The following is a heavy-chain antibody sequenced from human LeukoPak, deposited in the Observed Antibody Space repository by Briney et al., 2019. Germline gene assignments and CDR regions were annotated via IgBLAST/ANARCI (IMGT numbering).Heavy chain of an antibody. J-gene: IGHJ4*02. D-gene: IGHD5-12*01. CDR3: LKNSGYEDFDY. CDR1: GFTFSSYT. Sequence: GGSLRLSCSASGFTFSSYTMHWVRQAPGKGLEYVSAIRDNGDSTFYADSVKGRFTISRDNSKNTLYLQMSSLRAEDTAVYYCLKNSGYEDFDYWGQGTLDTVSS. V-gene: IGHV3-64D*06. CDR2: IRDNGDST.